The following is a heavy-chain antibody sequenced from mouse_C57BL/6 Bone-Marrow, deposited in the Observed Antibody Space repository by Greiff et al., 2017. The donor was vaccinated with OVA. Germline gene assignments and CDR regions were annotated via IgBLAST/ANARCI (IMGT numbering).Heavy chain of an antibody. CDR1: GYTFTDYY. J-gene: IGHJ4*01. D-gene: IGHD1-1*01. Sequence: VQLQQSGPELVKPGASVKISCKASGYTFTDYYMNWVKQSHGKSLEWIGDINPNNGGTSYNQKFKGKATLTADKSSSTAYMELRSLTSEDYAVYYCSRERKDYYEYYYAMDYWGQGTAVTVSS. CDR2: INPNNGGT. V-gene: IGHV1-26*01. CDR3: SRERKDYYEYYYAMDY.